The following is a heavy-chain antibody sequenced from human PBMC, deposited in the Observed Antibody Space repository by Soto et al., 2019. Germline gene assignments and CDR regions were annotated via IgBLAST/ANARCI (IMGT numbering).Heavy chain of an antibody. V-gene: IGHV3-53*02. CDR2: IYSGGST. Sequence: EVQLVETGGGLIQPGGSLRLSCAASGFTVSSNYMSWVRQAPGKGLEWVSVIYSGGSTYYADSVKGRFTISRDNSRNRVYVQRNRLRGEDRAVEYCGRGPYPRLWLNGMDVWGRGTTVTVSS. CDR3: GRGPYPRLWLNGMDV. CDR1: GFTVSSNY. D-gene: IGHD3-10*01. J-gene: IGHJ6*02.